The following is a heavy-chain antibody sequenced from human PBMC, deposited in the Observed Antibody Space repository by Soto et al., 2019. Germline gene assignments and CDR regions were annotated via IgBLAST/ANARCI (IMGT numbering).Heavy chain of an antibody. J-gene: IGHJ4*02. Sequence: SESLSLTCIVSGFSITKRSSDWAWIRQPPGKGLECVGTFYDGNTYHNPSLRSRITITVDTSKHQLSLQLTSVAAADTAFYYCSRTRGRAVGCTFDYWGQGMLVTVSS. CDR2: FYDGNT. CDR1: GFSITKRSSD. V-gene: IGHV4-39*01. D-gene: IGHD3-10*01. CDR3: SRTRGRAVGCTFDY.